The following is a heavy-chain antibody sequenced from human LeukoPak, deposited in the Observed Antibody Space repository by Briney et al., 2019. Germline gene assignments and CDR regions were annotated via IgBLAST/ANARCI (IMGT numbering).Heavy chain of an antibody. CDR2: INPNSGDT. J-gene: IGHJ4*02. Sequence: ASVKVSCKASGYTFTGYYMHWVRQAPGQGLECMGWINPNSGDTNYAQKFQGRVTMTRDTSISTAYMELSRLRSADTAVYYCAREGEYSHYDYWGRGTLVTVSS. D-gene: IGHD5-18*01. V-gene: IGHV1-2*02. CDR3: AREGEYSHYDY. CDR1: GYTFTGYY.